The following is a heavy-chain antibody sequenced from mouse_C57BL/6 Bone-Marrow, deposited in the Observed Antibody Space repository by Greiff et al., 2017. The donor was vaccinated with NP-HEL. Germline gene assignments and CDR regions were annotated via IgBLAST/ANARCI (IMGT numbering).Heavy chain of an antibody. Sequence: VKLMESGPELVKPGASVTISCKASGYAFSSSWMNWVKQRPGKGLEWIGRIYPGDGDTNYNGKFKGKATLTADKSSSTAYMQLSSLTSEDSAVYFCARSITGTFAYWGQGTLVTVSA. D-gene: IGHD4-1*01. CDR2: IYPGDGDT. J-gene: IGHJ3*01. CDR1: GYAFSSSW. CDR3: ARSITGTFAY. V-gene: IGHV1-82*01.